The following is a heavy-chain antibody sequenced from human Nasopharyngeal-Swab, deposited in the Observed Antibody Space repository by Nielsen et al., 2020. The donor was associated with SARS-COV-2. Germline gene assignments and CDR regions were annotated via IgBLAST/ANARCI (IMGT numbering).Heavy chain of an antibody. V-gene: IGHV3-48*02. CDR1: GFTFSSYN. J-gene: IGHJ5*02. D-gene: IGHD6-13*01. Sequence: GESLKISCAASGFTFSSYNMNWVRQAPGKGLEWVSYINTGSSSIYYADSVKGRFTISRDNAKNSLYLQMNSLRDEDTAVYYCAKDGAAAVGWFNWFDPWGQGTLVTVSS. CDR2: INTGSSSI. CDR3: AKDGAAAVGWFNWFDP.